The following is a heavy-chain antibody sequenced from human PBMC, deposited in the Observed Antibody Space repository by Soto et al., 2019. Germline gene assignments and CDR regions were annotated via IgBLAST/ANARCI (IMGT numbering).Heavy chain of an antibody. Sequence: QVQLQESGPGLVKPSETMSLSCTVSGGSISSYYWCWFRQSPGKRMEWIGYVHHSWGSSYNPYLQSRVAISLDTSKSQFSLKVTSVTATDTAVDSCARQGFGPLHVLVDVWGQGTTVTVSS. CDR2: VHHSWGS. CDR1: GGSISSYY. J-gene: IGHJ6*02. D-gene: IGHD3-10*01. CDR3: ARQGFGPLHVLVDV. V-gene: IGHV4-59*08.